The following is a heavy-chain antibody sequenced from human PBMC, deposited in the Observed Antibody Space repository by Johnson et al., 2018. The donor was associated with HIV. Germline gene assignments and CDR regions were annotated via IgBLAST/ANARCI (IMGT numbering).Heavy chain of an antibody. Sequence: VQLVESGGGLVQPGRSLRLSCAASGFTFSSYWMHWVRQAPGKGLVWVSRINSDGSSTSYADSVKGRFTISRDNSKNIVYLQMDSLRAEDTGLYYCAKESRYSARYNWNDGYAFDIWGQGTMVTGSS. D-gene: IGHD1-1*01. CDR1: GFTFSSYW. J-gene: IGHJ3*02. CDR2: INSDGSST. V-gene: IGHV3-74*01. CDR3: AKESRYSARYNWNDGYAFDI.